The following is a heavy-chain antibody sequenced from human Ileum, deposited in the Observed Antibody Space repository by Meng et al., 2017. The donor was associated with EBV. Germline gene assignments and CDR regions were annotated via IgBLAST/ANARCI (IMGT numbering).Heavy chain of an antibody. CDR3: ARNVPGTSAYYD. CDR1: GYSISSTNW. D-gene: IGHD3-22*01. J-gene: IGHJ4*02. CDR2: IYYSGST. V-gene: IGHV4-28*01. Sequence: QGTRQESVPGLVKPSDTLSLTCAVSGYSISSTNWWGWIRQPPGKGLEWIGYIYYSGSTSYNPSLKSRVTMSVDTSKNQFSLNLNSVTAVDTAVYYCARNVPGTSAYYDWGQGTLVTVSS.